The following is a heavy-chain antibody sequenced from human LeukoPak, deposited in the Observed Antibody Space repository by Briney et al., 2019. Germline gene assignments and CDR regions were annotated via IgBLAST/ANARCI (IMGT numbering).Heavy chain of an antibody. CDR3: ARQRPYYYDSSGYYGKHYYYYYGMDV. D-gene: IGHD3-22*01. V-gene: IGHV5-51*01. J-gene: IGHJ6*02. Sequence: GESLQISCKGSGYSFTSYWIGWVRQMPGKGLEWMGIIYPGDSDTRYSPSFQGQVTISADKSISTAYLQWSSLKASDTAMYYCARQRPYYYDSSGYYGKHYYYYYGMDVWGQGTTVTVSS. CDR2: IYPGDSDT. CDR1: GYSFTSYW.